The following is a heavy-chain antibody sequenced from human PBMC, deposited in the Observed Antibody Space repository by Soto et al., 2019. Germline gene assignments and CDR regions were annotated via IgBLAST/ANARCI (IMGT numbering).Heavy chain of an antibody. Sequence: QVQLQESGPGLVKPSETLSLTCTVSGGSLNYSYWTWIRQPPGKGLEWIGYISYTGSANYNASLKSRLTISVDTSKNQFSLKLSSVTAADTALYYCARVNYGDYYYGMDVWGQGTTVTVSS. J-gene: IGHJ6*02. CDR2: ISYTGSA. CDR3: ARVNYGDYYYGMDV. CDR1: GGSLNYSY. D-gene: IGHD4-17*01. V-gene: IGHV4-59*01.